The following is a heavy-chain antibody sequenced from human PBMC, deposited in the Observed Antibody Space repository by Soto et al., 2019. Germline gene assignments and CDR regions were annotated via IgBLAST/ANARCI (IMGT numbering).Heavy chain of an antibody. CDR3: ARTTMTFYYFDF. D-gene: IGHD4-17*01. J-gene: IGHJ4*02. CDR1: GYTFTSYD. V-gene: IGHV1-8*01. CDR2: MNPNSGNT. Sequence: ASVKVSCKASGYTFTSYDINWVRQATGQGLEWMGWMNPNSGNTGYAQKFQGRVTMTRNTSISTAYMELSSLRSEDTAVYYCARTTMTFYYFDFWGQGTLVTGSS.